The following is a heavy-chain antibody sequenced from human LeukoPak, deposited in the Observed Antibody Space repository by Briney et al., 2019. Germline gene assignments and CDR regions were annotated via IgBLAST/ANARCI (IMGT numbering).Heavy chain of an antibody. J-gene: IGHJ4*02. Sequence: GGSLRLSCAASGFTFTRNFMSWVRQAPGKGLEWVSVIYSDGNTYYAASVKGRFTVSRDTSKNTMSLQMNSLRGEDTAVYYCARGGSDDWKRFDSWGQGTRVTVSP. D-gene: IGHD1-1*01. V-gene: IGHV3-53*01. CDR2: IYSDGNT. CDR1: GFTFTRNF. CDR3: ARGGSDDWKRFDS.